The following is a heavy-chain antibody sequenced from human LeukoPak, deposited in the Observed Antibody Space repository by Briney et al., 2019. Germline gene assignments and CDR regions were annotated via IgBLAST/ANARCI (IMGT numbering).Heavy chain of an antibody. D-gene: IGHD3-22*01. V-gene: IGHV4-59*01. J-gene: IGHJ2*01. CDR2: VYKTGLF. Sequence: SGTLTLTCSVSGDSTTSYYWGWIRQSPGKGPEWLGYVYKTGLFDYNSSLRGRVTMSVDRSKTQFSLRLRSVTAADTAIYYCARRDLLGNYYDSSGYYWYFDLWGRGTLATVSS. CDR3: ARRDLLGNYYDSSGYYWYFDL. CDR1: GDSTTSYY.